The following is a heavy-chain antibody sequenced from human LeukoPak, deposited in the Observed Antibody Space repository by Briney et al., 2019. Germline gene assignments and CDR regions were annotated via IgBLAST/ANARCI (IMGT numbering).Heavy chain of an antibody. D-gene: IGHD5-18*01. Sequence: PSETLSLTCAVYGGSFSGYYWSWIRQPPGKGLEWIGEINHSGSTNYNPSLKSRVTISVDTSKNQFSLKLSSVTAADTAVYYCARQYGYSYGYSYGWFDPWGQGTLVTVSS. CDR3: ARQYGYSYGYSYGWFDP. CDR2: INHSGST. V-gene: IGHV4-34*01. J-gene: IGHJ5*02. CDR1: GGSFSGYY.